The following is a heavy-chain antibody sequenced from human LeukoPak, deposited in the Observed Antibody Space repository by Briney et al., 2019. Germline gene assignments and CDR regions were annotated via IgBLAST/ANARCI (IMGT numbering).Heavy chain of an antibody. V-gene: IGHV4-34*01. Sequence: PSQTLSLTCAVSGGSFSGYYWSWICEPPGKGLEWIGEIYLSGSTHYTPSPTSRVTLSVDTSKNPSSLKLSSVTAVGTAGYFCAGGARASVYTTGCYGYWGQGTLVTVSS. J-gene: IGHJ4*02. D-gene: IGHD6-19*01. CDR3: AGGARASVYTTGCYGY. CDR2: IYLSGST. CDR1: GGSFSGYY.